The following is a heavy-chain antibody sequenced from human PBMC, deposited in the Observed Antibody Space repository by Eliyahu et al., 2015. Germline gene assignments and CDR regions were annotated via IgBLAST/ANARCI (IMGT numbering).Heavy chain of an antibody. CDR3: ALTYYYDSSGYYGGVAFDI. CDR1: GFSLXXXGXG. CDR2: IYWDDDK. V-gene: IGHV2-5*02. D-gene: IGHD3-22*01. Sequence: QITLKESGPTLVKPTQTLTLTCTFXGFSLXXXGXGVGWIRQPPGKALEWLALIYWDDDKRYSPSLKSRLTITKDTSKNQVVLTMTNMDPVDTATYYCALTYYYDSSGYYGGVAFDIWGQGTMVTVSS. J-gene: IGHJ3*02.